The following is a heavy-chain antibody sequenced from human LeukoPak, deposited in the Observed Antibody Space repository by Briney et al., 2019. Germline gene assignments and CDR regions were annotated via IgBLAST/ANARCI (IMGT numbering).Heavy chain of an antibody. CDR3: ARGPTYCSSTSCWFGGIYYYYYMDV. CDR2: MNPNRGNT. Sequence: ASVKVFCKASGYTFTSYDINGVRQATGQGFEWMGWMNPNRGNTGYAQKLQGRVTITRNTHISTAYMELSSLRSEDTAVYYCARGPTYCSSTSCWFGGIYYYYYMDVWGKGTTVTVSS. D-gene: IGHD2-2*01. J-gene: IGHJ6*03. CDR1: GYTFTSYD. V-gene: IGHV1-8*03.